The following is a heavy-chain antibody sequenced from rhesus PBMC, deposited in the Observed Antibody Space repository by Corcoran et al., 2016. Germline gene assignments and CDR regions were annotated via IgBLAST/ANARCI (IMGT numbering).Heavy chain of an antibody. Sequence: LQLQESDPGLVKPLETLSPTCVASDGSISNPYWYWPRQPPGTGLEWIARVSGSGGATDYNSSLKRRVTISKDTSKNQFSLKLKSVSAADTAVYYCARVGYSSGWSFFESWGQGVLVTVSS. CDR3: ARVGYSSGWSFFES. V-gene: IGHV4-173*01. D-gene: IGHD6S26*01. CDR1: DGSISNPY. J-gene: IGHJ4*01. CDR2: VSGSGGAT.